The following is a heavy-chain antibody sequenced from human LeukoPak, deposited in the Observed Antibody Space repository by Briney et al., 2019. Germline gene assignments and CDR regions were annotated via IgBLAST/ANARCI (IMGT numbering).Heavy chain of an antibody. CDR2: FDPEDGET. J-gene: IGHJ4*02. CDR3: ATPQWAGSSGYFDY. Sequence: ASVKVSCKVSGYTLTELSMHWVRQAPGKGLEWMGGFDPEDGETIYAQKFQGRVTMTENTSTDTAYMELSSLRSEDTAVYYCATPQWAGSSGYFDYWGQGTLVTVSS. CDR1: GYTLTELS. D-gene: IGHD3-10*01. V-gene: IGHV1-24*01.